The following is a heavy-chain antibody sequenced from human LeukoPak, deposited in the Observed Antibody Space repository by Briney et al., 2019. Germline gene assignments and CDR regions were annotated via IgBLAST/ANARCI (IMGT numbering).Heavy chain of an antibody. V-gene: IGHV3-13*01. CDR2: IGTAGDT. J-gene: IGHJ3*02. CDR3: ARARGYCSGGSCPDAFDI. Sequence: PGGSLRLSCAASGFTFSSYDMHWVRQATGKGLEWVSAIGTAGDTYYPGSVKGRFTISRENAKNSLYLQMNRLRAGDTAVYYCARARGYCSGGSCPDAFDIWGQGTMVTVSS. D-gene: IGHD2-15*01. CDR1: GFTFSSYD.